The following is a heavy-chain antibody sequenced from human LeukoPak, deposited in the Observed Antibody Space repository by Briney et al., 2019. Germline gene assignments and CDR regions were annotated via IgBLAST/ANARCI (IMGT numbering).Heavy chain of an antibody. CDR1: GYTFTSYD. V-gene: IGHV1-69*13. CDR2: ITPMFGTA. D-gene: IGHD3-3*01. J-gene: IGHJ3*02. CDR3: ARERLGSIFGVATIVSDAFDI. Sequence: GASVKVSCKASGYTFTSYDINWVRQAPGQGLEWMGGITPMFGTATYAQKFQGRVTITADESTTTAYMELSSLRSEDTAVYYCARERLGSIFGVATIVSDAFDIWGQGTMVTVSS.